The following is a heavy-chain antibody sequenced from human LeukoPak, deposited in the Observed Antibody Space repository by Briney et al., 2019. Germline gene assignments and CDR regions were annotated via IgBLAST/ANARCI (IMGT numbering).Heavy chain of an antibody. CDR1: GFTFRDYY. CDR2: ISSSSGHA. V-gene: IGHV3-11*05. Sequence: PGGSLRLSCAASGFTFRDYYMSWIRQTPGKGLEWISRISSSSGHANYADSVKGRFIISRDNAKNSLYLQMNSLRAEDTAVYYCARDGATLLYYDSSGYLHWGQGTLVTVSS. D-gene: IGHD3-22*01. J-gene: IGHJ4*02. CDR3: ARDGATLLYYDSSGYLH.